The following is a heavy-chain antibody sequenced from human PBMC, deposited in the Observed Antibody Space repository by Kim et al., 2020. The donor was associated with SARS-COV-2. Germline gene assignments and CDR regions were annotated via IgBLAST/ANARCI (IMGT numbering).Heavy chain of an antibody. V-gene: IGHV3-48*03. D-gene: IGHD3-22*01. Sequence: GGSLRLSCAASEFTFSTYEMNWVRQAPGKGLEWVSYSSSSGSNIYYADSVKGRFTISRYNAKNSLYLQMNSLRVEDTAVYYCAGGPRSYYDSRSYSAWGQGTLVTVSS. J-gene: IGHJ5*02. CDR3: AGGPRSYYDSRSYSA. CDR1: EFTFSTYE. CDR2: SSSSGSNI.